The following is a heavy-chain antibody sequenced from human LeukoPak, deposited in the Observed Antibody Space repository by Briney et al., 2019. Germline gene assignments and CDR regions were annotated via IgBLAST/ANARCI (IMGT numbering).Heavy chain of an antibody. CDR2: ISSSSSYI. CDR1: GFSFRSYG. J-gene: IGHJ6*03. CDR3: ARANDNYYYYYMDV. V-gene: IGHV3-21*01. Sequence: GGSLRLSCAASGFSFRSYGMHWVRQAPGKGLEWVSSISSSSSYIYYADSVKGRFTISRDNAKNSLYLQMNSLRAEDTAVYYCARANDNYYYYYMDVWGKGTTVTISS. D-gene: IGHD3-9*01.